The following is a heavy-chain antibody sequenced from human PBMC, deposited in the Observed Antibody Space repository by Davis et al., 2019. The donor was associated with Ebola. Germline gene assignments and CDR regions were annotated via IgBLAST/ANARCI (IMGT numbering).Heavy chain of an antibody. V-gene: IGHV4-4*08. CDR2: IYNSGST. CDR3: ARLRDDFWSGWSYGMDV. D-gene: IGHD3-3*01. J-gene: IGHJ6*02. CDR1: GGSISGTYY. Sequence: SETLSLTCTVSGGSISGTYYWNWIRQPPGKGLEWIGYIYNSGSTTYNPSLKSRVTISVDTSKNQFSLKLSSVTAADTAVYYCARLRDDFWSGWSYGMDVWGQGTTVTVSS.